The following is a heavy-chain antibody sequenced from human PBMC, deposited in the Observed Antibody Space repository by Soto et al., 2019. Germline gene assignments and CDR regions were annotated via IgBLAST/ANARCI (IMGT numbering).Heavy chain of an antibody. D-gene: IGHD3-3*01. CDR1: GYTFTSYY. J-gene: IGHJ1*01. Sequence: ASVKVSCKASGYTFTSYYMHWVRQAPGQGLEWMGIINPSGGSTSYAQKFQGRVTMTRDTSTSTVYMELSSLRSEDTAVYYFASAKRITIFGVVIMAEYFQHWGQGTLVTVSS. V-gene: IGHV1-46*03. CDR2: INPSGGST. CDR3: ASAKRITIFGVVIMAEYFQH.